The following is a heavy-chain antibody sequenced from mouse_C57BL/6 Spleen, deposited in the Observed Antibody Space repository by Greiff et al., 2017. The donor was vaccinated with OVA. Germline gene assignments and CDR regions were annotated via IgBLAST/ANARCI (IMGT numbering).Heavy chain of an antibody. Sequence: EVQLQQSGPGLVKPSQSLSLTCSVTGYSITSGYYWNWIRQFPGNKLEWMGYISYDGSNNYNPSLKNRISITLDTSKNQFFLKLNSVTTEDTATYYCARDYGNYGFAYWGQGTLVTVSA. V-gene: IGHV3-6*01. CDR2: ISYDGSN. CDR1: GYSITSGYY. D-gene: IGHD2-1*01. CDR3: ARDYGNYGFAY. J-gene: IGHJ3*01.